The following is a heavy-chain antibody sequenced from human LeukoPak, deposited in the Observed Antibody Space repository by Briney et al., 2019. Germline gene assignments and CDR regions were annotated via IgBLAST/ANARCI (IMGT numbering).Heavy chain of an antibody. CDR2: IYHSGST. Sequence: SETLSPTCTVSGYSISSGYYWGWIRQPPGKGLEWIGSIYHSGSTYYNPSLKSRVTISVDTSKNQFSLKLSSVTAADTAVYYCARERREQLLPPYTRSVTYFDYWGQGALVTVSS. V-gene: IGHV4-38-2*02. J-gene: IGHJ4*02. CDR3: ARERREQLLPPYTRSVTYFDY. CDR1: GYSISSGYY. D-gene: IGHD2-2*01.